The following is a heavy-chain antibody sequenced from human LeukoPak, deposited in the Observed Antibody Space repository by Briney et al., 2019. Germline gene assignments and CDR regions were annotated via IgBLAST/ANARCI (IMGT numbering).Heavy chain of an antibody. J-gene: IGHJ4*02. CDR3: ASLNWNYIDY. D-gene: IGHD1-1*01. Sequence: PSQTXSLTCTVSGGSISSGSYYWSWIRQPAXKGLEWIGRIYTSGSTNYNPSLKSRVTISVDRSKNQFSLKLSSVTAADTAVYYRASLNWNYIDYWGQGTLVTVSS. V-gene: IGHV4-61*02. CDR1: GGSISSGSYY. CDR2: IYTSGST.